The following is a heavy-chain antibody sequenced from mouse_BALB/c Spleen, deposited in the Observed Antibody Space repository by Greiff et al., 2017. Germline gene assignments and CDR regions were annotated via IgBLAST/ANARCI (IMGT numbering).Heavy chain of an antibody. D-gene: IGHD2-10*02. CDR2: IWTGGGT. Sequence: QVQLQQSGPGLVAPSQSLSITCTVSGFSLTSYDISWIRQPPGKGLEWLGVIWTGGGTNYNSAFMSRLSISKDNSKSQVFLKMNSLQTDDTAIYYCVREGYGNPYYAMDYWGQGTAVTVSS. CDR3: VREGYGNPYYAMDY. J-gene: IGHJ4*01. V-gene: IGHV2-9-2*01. CDR1: GFSLTSYD.